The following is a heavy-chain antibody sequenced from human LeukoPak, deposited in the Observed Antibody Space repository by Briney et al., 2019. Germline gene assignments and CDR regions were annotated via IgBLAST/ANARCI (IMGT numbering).Heavy chain of an antibody. Sequence: SSETLSLTCTVSGGSLNGFYWSWIRQPPGKALEWIGYVYYSASTNYNPSLKSRVTISRHTSQNQFSLRLTSVTVADTAVYYCARAVMNTVPDFDFWGQGILVTVSS. V-gene: IGHV4-59*01. CDR1: GGSLNGFY. CDR2: VYYSAST. D-gene: IGHD3-16*01. J-gene: IGHJ4*02. CDR3: ARAVMNTVPDFDF.